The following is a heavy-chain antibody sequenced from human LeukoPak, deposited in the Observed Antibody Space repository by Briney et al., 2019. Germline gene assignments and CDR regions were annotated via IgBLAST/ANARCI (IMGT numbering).Heavy chain of an antibody. CDR2: IRYDGSNK. Sequence: GGSLRLSCAASGFIFNAYVMHWVRQAPGKGLEWLAFIRYDGSNKNYADSVKGRFTISRDNTKNSLYLQMNSLRAEDTAVYYCAKDGGSDPDSFDIWGQGTMVTVSS. V-gene: IGHV3-30*02. J-gene: IGHJ3*02. D-gene: IGHD2-15*01. CDR1: GFIFNAYV. CDR3: AKDGGSDPDSFDI.